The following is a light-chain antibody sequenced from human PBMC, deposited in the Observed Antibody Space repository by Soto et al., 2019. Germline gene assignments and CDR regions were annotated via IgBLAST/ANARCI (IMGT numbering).Light chain of an antibody. Sequence: QSALTQPPSASGTPGQRVTISCSTSSSKLKNNTVNWYQQVPGAAPKLLIYSYDQRPSGVPDRFSGSKSGTSASLDISGLQSEDEADYYCAAWDASLDGYVFGTGTKVTVL. CDR3: AAWDASLDGYV. CDR1: SSKLKNNT. V-gene: IGLV1-44*01. J-gene: IGLJ1*01. CDR2: SYD.